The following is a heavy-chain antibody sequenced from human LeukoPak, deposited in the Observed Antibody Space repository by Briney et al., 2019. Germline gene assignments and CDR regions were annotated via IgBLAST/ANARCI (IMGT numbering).Heavy chain of an antibody. CDR1: GFTFSSYA. J-gene: IGHJ4*02. V-gene: IGHV3-30*04. D-gene: IGHD6-13*01. Sequence: GGSLRLSCAASGFTFSSYAMHWVRQAPGKGLEWVAFIQFDGSDEHYSDSVKGRFTISRDNSKNTLFLQMNNLRTEDTSVYYCAEDQKLQPFHYWGQGTLVTVSS. CDR3: AEDQKLQPFHY. CDR2: IQFDGSDE.